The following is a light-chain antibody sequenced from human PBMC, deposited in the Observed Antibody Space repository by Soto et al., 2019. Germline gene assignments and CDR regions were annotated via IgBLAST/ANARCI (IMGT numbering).Light chain of an antibody. CDR2: DVS. Sequence: QSALTQPRSVSGSPGHSVTISCTGTSSDFGGYNYVSWYQQHPGKAPKLMIYDVSKRPSGFPDRFSGSKSGNTASLTISGLQSEDEADYYCCSYAGSYTLVFGGGTKLTVL. V-gene: IGLV2-11*01. CDR1: SSDFGGYNY. J-gene: IGLJ2*01. CDR3: CSYAGSYTLV.